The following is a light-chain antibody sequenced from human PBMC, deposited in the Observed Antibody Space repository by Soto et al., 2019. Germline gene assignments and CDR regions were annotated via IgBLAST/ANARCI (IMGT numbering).Light chain of an antibody. V-gene: IGKV3-15*01. CDR3: QQRSDWPLT. J-gene: IGKJ5*01. CDR1: QSVSIG. CDR2: GAS. Sequence: EIVMTQSPATLSVSPGERATLSCRASQSVSIGLAWYQQTPGQAPRLLIYGASTRATGIPVRFSGSGSETDFTLTISSLEPEDFAVYYCQQRSDWPLTFGQGTRLEI.